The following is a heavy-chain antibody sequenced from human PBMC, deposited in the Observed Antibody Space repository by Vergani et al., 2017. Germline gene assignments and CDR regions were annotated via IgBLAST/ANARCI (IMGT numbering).Heavy chain of an antibody. CDR2: ISAYNGNT. J-gene: IGHJ6*02. D-gene: IGHD2-21*02. Sequence: QVQLVQSGAEVKKPGASVKVSCKGSGYTFTSYGISWVRQAPGQGLEWMGWISAYNGNTNYAQKLQGRVTMTTDTSTSTAYMELRSLRSQDTAVYYCARDPRGYGGDPEDYYYGMDVWGQGTTVTVSS. CDR3: ARDPRGYGGDPEDYYYGMDV. CDR1: GYTFTSYG. V-gene: IGHV1-18*04.